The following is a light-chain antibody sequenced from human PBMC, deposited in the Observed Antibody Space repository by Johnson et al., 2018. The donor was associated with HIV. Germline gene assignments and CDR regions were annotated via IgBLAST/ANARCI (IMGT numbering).Light chain of an antibody. V-gene: IGLV1-51*01. Sequence: QSVLTQPPSVSAAPGQKVTISCSGSSSDMGNYAVSWYQQLPGTAPRIVTYDNNKRPSGIPDRFSGSKYGTSGTLGITGLQTGDEADYYCCTWDSSLSAYVVVTLTKVTVL. CDR1: SSDMGNYA. CDR3: CTWDSSLSAYV. J-gene: IGLJ1*01. CDR2: DNN.